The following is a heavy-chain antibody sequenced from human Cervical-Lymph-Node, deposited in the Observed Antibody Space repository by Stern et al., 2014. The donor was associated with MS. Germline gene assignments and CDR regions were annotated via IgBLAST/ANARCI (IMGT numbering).Heavy chain of an antibody. J-gene: IGHJ1*01. CDR2: ISSXXXXX. CDR3: ARANRTGSIYDGPIGH. CDR1: GFTFNTYS. V-gene: IGHV3-21*01. D-gene: IGHD1-14*01. Sequence: EVQLXXXGGGLVKPGGSLRLSCAASGFTFNTYSMTWVRQAPGKGLEWVSSISSXXXXXYYTEPVKGRFTVYRDNAKRSLYLQINSLKVEDTAVYFCARANRTGSIYDGPIGHWGXXXPVTVAS.